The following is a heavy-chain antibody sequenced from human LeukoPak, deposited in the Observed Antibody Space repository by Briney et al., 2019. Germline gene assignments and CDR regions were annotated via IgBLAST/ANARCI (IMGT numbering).Heavy chain of an antibody. V-gene: IGHV3-23*01. D-gene: IGHD3-3*01. CDR3: TTDFWSGYAYYYYMDV. CDR2: ISGSGGST. J-gene: IGHJ6*03. Sequence: GGSLRLSCAASGFTISSYAMSWVRQAPGKGLEWVSAISGSGGSTYYADSVKGWFTISRDNSKNTLYLQMNSLKTEDTAVYYCTTDFWSGYAYYYYMDVWGKGTTVTVSS. CDR1: GFTISSYA.